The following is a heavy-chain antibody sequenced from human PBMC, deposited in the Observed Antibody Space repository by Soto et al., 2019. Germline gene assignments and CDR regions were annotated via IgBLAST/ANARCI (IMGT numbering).Heavy chain of an antibody. CDR3: AKVPQWVLRYHDWFFDY. D-gene: IGHD3-9*01. J-gene: IGHJ4*02. CDR1: GFSFSNSA. V-gene: IGHV3-23*01. CDR2: ISGSGDIT. Sequence: VHLLESGGGLVQPGGSLRLSCAVSGFSFSNSAMTWVRQAPGKGLEGVSGISGSGDITENTDSVKGRFAISRETSKNLVYLQMRSLRAQDTAVYYCAKVPQWVLRYHDWFFDYWGQGTLVTVSS.